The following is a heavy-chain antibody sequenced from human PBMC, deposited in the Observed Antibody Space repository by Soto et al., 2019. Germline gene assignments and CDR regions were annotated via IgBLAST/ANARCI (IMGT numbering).Heavy chain of an antibody. J-gene: IGHJ4*02. D-gene: IGHD4-4*01. CDR3: TTDPRYSKVDY. Sequence: GGSLRLSCAASGFTFSNAWMSWVRQAPGKGLEWVGRIKSKTDGGTTDYAAPVKGRLTISRDDSKNTLYLQMNSLKTEDTAVYYCTTDPRYSKVDYWGQGTLVTVSS. V-gene: IGHV3-15*01. CDR1: GFTFSNAW. CDR2: IKSKTDGGTT.